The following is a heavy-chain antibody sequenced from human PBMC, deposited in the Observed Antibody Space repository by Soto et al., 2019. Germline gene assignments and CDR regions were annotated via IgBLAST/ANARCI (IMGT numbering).Heavy chain of an antibody. V-gene: IGHV1-69*10. D-gene: IGHD3-3*01. Sequence: ASVKVSCKASGGTFSSYAISWVRQAPGQGLEWMGGINASIGKTKYAQKFQGRVTITRDKSTSTAYMELSSLKSEDTAMYYCARALNYYDFWSGYQHYFDYWGQGTLVTVSS. CDR1: GGTFSSYA. J-gene: IGHJ4*02. CDR3: ARALNYYDFWSGYQHYFDY. CDR2: INASIGKT.